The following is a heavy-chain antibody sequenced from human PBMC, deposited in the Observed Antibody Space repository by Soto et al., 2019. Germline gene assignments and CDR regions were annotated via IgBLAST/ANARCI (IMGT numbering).Heavy chain of an antibody. CDR2: ISASGGTA. V-gene: IGHV3-23*01. Sequence: EVQLLESGGGLIQPGGSLRLSCAASGFAFSRYAMSWVRQAPGKGLEWVSGISASGGTANLADSVEGRCTISRDNSKSTVYLQMNSLRAEDTDVYYCAKLTYPSDTTGFYYERVSGWIDSWGQGTLVTVSS. D-gene: IGHD3-22*01. J-gene: IGHJ5*01. CDR1: GFAFSRYA. CDR3: AKLTYPSDTTGFYYERVSGWIDS.